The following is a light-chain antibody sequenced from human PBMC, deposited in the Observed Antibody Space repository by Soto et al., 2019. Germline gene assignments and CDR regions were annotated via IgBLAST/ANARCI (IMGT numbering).Light chain of an antibody. CDR3: QRYGTSTT. Sequence: IVLTQSPGTMSLSPGERATLSCRASHSVPNRYSAWYHQKPDQAPRLLIYGASSRATGIPVRFSGSGSGTDFTLTISRLEPEDFAVYYCQRYGTSTTFGQGTKV. J-gene: IGKJ1*01. CDR2: GAS. CDR1: HSVPNRY. V-gene: IGKV3-20*01.